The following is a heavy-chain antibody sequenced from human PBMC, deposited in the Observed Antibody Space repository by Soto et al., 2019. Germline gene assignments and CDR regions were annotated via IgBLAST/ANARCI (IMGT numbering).Heavy chain of an antibody. V-gene: IGHV4-39*01. D-gene: IGHD3-10*01. Sequence: SETLSLTCTVSGGSISSSSYYWGWIRQPPGKGLEWIGSIYYSGSTYYNPSLKSRVTISVDTSKNQFSLKLSSVTAADTAVYYCARLPGLTSNWFDPWGQGTLVTVSS. CDR1: GGSISSSSYY. CDR3: ARLPGLTSNWFDP. J-gene: IGHJ5*02. CDR2: IYYSGST.